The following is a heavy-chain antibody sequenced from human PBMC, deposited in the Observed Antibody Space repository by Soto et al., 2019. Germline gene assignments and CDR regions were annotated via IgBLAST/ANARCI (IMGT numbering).Heavy chain of an antibody. CDR1: GGTFSSYT. Sequence: SVKVSCKASGGTFSSYTISWVRQAPGQGLEWMGRIIPILGIANYAQKFQGRVTITADKSTSTAYMELSSLRSEDTAVYYCARDRLQEGQKYYYYFMDVWGKGTTVTVSS. J-gene: IGHJ6*03. D-gene: IGHD2-21*01. CDR2: IIPILGIA. V-gene: IGHV1-69*04. CDR3: ARDRLQEGQKYYYYFMDV.